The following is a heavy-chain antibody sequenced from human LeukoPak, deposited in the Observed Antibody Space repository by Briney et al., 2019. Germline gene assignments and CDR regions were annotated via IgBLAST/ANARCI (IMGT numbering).Heavy chain of an antibody. J-gene: IGHJ3*02. CDR3: ARKSYSGTYYRGAFDI. D-gene: IGHD1-26*01. CDR1: GFTFSSCE. V-gene: IGHV3-48*03. CDR2: ISSSGSSI. Sequence: PGGSLRLSCAASGFTFSSCEMNWVRQAPGKGLEWVSYISSSGSSIYYADSVKGRFTITRDNAKNSLYLQMNGLRAEDTAVYYCARKSYSGTYYRGAFDIWGQGTMVTVSS.